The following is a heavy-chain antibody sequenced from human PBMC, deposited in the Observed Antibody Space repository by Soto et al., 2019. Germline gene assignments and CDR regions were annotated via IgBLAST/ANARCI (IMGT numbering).Heavy chain of an antibody. CDR2: IKSKTDGGTT. J-gene: IGHJ4*02. V-gene: IGHV3-15*01. Sequence: GGSLRLSCAASGFTFSNAWMSWVRQAPGKGLEWVGRIKSKTDGGTTDYAAPVKGRFTISRDDSKNTLYLQMNSLKTEDTAVYYCTTDSSGWYYYFDYWGQGTLVTVSS. CDR3: TTDSSGWYYYFDY. CDR1: GFTFSNAW. D-gene: IGHD6-19*01.